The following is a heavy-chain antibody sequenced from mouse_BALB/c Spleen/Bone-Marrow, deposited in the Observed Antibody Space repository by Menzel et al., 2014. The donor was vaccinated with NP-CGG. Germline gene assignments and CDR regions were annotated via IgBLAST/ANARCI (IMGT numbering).Heavy chain of an antibody. CDR3: ARGYDYSSWFAY. CDR2: INVNGDTT. D-gene: IGHD2-4*01. V-gene: IGHV5-6-3*01. J-gene: IGHJ3*01. CDR1: GFTFSNYG. Sequence: EVQRVESGGGLVQPGGSLKLSCAASGFTFSNYGTSWVRQTPDKRLEMIATINVNGDTTYHPDSVKGRFTISRDNVKNTLYLQMSSLKSEDTAMYYCARGYDYSSWFAYWGQGTLVTVSA.